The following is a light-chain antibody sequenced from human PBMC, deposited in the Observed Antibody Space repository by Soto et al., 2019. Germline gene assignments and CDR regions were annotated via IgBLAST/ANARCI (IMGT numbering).Light chain of an antibody. J-gene: IGKJ3*01. CDR1: QGISSS. CDR2: AAS. V-gene: IGKV1-9*01. CDR3: QQLNSYPS. Sequence: IQLTQSPSSLSASVGDRVTITCRASQGISSSLAWYQQRPGKAPRLLIYAASTLQSGVPSRFSGSGSGTDFTLTISSLQPEDFATYYCQQLNSYPSFGPGTKVDIK.